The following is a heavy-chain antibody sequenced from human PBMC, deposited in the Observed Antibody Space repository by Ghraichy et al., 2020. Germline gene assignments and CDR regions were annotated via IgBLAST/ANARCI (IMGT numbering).Heavy chain of an antibody. Sequence: SETLSLTCTVSGGFISTYYWSWIRQPAGRGLEWIGRMYASGSTNYNPSLRSRVTMSVDTSRNQFSLRLTSVTAADTAVYYCARDSGKAAPQYWGQGTLVTVSS. D-gene: IGHD6-13*01. CDR2: MYASGST. CDR3: ARDSGKAAPQY. J-gene: IGHJ1*01. V-gene: IGHV4-4*07. CDR1: GGFISTYY.